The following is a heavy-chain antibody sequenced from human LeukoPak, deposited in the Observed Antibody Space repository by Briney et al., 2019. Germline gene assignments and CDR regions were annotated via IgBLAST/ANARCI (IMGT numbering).Heavy chain of an antibody. CDR2: IYYSGST. J-gene: IGHJ6*03. CDR1: GGSINSYY. Sequence: PSETLSLTCTVSGGSINSYYWTWIRQPPGKGLEWIGYIYYSGSTNYNPSLKSRVTISVDTSKNQFSLKLSSVTAADTAVYYCARVYGHGYYYYMDVWGKGTTVTISS. V-gene: IGHV4-59*01. D-gene: IGHD2/OR15-2a*01. CDR3: ARVYGHGYYYYMDV.